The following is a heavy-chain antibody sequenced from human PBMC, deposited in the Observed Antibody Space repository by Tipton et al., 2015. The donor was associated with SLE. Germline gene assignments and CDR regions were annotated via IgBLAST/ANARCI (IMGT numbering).Heavy chain of an antibody. V-gene: IGHV3-64D*06. D-gene: IGHD3-9*01. Sequence: SLRLSCAASGFTFSSYAMHWVRQAPGKGLEYVSAISSNGGSTYYADSVKGRFTISRDNSKNTLYLQMSSLRAEDTAVYYCVRWYYDILTGYHDACDIWGQGTMVTASS. CDR2: ISSNGGST. CDR1: GFTFSSYA. J-gene: IGHJ3*02. CDR3: VRWYYDILTGYHDACDI.